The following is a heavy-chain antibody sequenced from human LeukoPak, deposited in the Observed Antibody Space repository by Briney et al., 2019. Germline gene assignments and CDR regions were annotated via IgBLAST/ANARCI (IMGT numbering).Heavy chain of an antibody. V-gene: IGHV1-69-2*01. J-gene: IGHJ4*02. CDR2: VDPEVGDT. CDR1: GYSFSDYY. D-gene: IGHD3-16*01. CDR3: ARLPKGTYVSFDR. Sequence: APVKVSCKVLGYSFSDYYTHWVQQAPGKGLVWMGFVDPEVGDTMYAAKFQGRLTITADMSKDTAYIELRDLRSEDTAVYYCARLPKGTYVSFDRWGQGTLVTVSS.